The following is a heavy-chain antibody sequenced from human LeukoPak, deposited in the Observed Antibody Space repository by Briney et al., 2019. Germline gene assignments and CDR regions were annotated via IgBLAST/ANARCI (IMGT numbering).Heavy chain of an antibody. D-gene: IGHD6-19*01. V-gene: IGHV4-34*10. CDR2: IYHTGST. J-gene: IGHJ4*02. Sequence: GSLRLSCAASGFTFSSYGMSWVRQSPGKGLEWIGEIYHTGSTNYNPSLKSRVTMSVDTPKNQFPLKVNSVTAADTATYYCAREVAAGSYRGFDYWGQGTLVTVSS. CDR3: AREVAAGSYRGFDY. CDR1: GFTFSSYG.